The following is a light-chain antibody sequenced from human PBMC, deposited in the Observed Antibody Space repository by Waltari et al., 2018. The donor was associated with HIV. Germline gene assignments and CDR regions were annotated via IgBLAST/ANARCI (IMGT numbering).Light chain of an antibody. CDR3: CSYAGSSTLL. V-gene: IGLV2-23*02. CDR1: SSDVGGSKY. J-gene: IGLJ3*02. Sequence: QSALTQPASVSGSPGQSITISCTGASSDVGGSKYASWYQHHPGKAPKLMIYDVSERPSGVSNRFSGSKSGNTASLTISGLQAEDEADYYCCSYAGSSTLLFGGGTKVTVL. CDR2: DVS.